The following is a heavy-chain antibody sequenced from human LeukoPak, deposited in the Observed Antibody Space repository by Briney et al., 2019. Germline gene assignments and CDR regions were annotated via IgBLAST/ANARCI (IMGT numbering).Heavy chain of an antibody. Sequence: SETLSLTCTVSGGSISSYYWSWIRQPAGKGLEWIGRIYTSGSTNYNPSLKSRVTISVDKSKNQFSLKLSSVTAADTAVYYCARLLDSSAVDYWGQGTLVTVSS. CDR3: ARLLDSSAVDY. J-gene: IGHJ4*02. CDR1: GGSISSYY. CDR2: IYTSGST. V-gene: IGHV4-4*07. D-gene: IGHD3-22*01.